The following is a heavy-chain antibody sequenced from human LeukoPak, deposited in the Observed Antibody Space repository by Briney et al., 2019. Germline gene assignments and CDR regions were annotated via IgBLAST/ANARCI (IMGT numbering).Heavy chain of an antibody. D-gene: IGHD2/OR15-2a*01. CDR3: AKVSFYADDAFDI. CDR2: ISYDGSNK. CDR1: GFTFRSYG. V-gene: IGHV3-30*18. J-gene: IGHJ3*02. Sequence: GGSLRLSCAASGFTFRSYGMHWVRQAPGKGLEWVAVISYDGSNKYYADSVKGRFTISRDNSKNTLYLQMNSLRAEDTAVYYCAKVSFYADDAFDIWGQGTMVTVSS.